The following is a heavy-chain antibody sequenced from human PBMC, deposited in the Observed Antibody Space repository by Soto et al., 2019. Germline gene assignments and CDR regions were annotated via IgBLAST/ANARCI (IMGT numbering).Heavy chain of an antibody. CDR2: IYHSGST. Sequence: SETLSLTCAVSSGSISSSNWWSWVRQPPGKGLEWIGEIYHSGSTNYNPSLKSRVTISVDKSKNQFSLKLSSVTAADTAVYYCARGSDSSSWYSWYMDVWGKGTTVTVSS. D-gene: IGHD6-13*01. J-gene: IGHJ6*03. CDR3: ARGSDSSSWYSWYMDV. CDR1: SGSISSSNW. V-gene: IGHV4-4*02.